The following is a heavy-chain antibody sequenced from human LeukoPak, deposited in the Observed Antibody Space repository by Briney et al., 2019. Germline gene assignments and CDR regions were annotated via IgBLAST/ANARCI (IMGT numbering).Heavy chain of an antibody. CDR2: ISSSSSYI. CDR1: GFTFSSYS. V-gene: IGHV3-21*01. D-gene: IGHD3-3*01. CDR3: ARVGTGGAAGDYDFWSGGVDY. J-gene: IGHJ4*02. Sequence: GGSLRLSCAASGFTFSSYSMNWVRQAPGKGLEWVSSISSSSSYIYYADSVKGRFTISRDNAKNSLYLQMNSLRAEDTAVYYCARVGTGGAAGDYDFWSGGVDYWGQGTLVTVSS.